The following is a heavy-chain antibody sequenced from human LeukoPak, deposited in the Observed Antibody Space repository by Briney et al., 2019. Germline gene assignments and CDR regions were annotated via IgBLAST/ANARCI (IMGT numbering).Heavy chain of an antibody. D-gene: IGHD7-27*01. J-gene: IGHJ2*01. CDR1: GFIFSSYA. CDR2: ISSHGNNK. V-gene: IGHV3-30*04. Sequence: GGSLRLSCAASGFIFSSYAMHWVRQAPGKGLEWVAVISSHGNNKYYTDSVKGRFTISRDNSKNTLYLQMNSLRAEDTAVYYCARGLGNWYFDLWGRGTLVTVSS. CDR3: ARGLGNWYFDL.